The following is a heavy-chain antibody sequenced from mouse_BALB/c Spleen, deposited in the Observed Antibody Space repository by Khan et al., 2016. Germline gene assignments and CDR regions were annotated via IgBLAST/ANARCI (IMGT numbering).Heavy chain of an antibody. J-gene: IGHJ4*01. CDR2: IRLKSNNYAT. V-gene: IGHV6-6*02. CDR3: LSGHYAMDF. Sequence: EVKLEESGGGLVQPGGSMKLTCVASGFTFSNYWMNWVRQSPEKGLEWVAEIRLKSNNYATHYAESVKGRFTISRDDSKSSVYLQMNNLRAEDTGIYYCLSGHYAMDFWGQGTSVTVSS. CDR1: GFTFSNYW.